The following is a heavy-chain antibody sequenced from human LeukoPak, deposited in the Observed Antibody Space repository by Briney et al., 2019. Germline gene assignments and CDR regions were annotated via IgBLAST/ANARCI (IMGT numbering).Heavy chain of an antibody. V-gene: IGHV3-23*01. CDR2: ISGSGGST. CDR3: AKVLERRVTRANFDY. J-gene: IGHJ4*02. CDR1: GFTFSSYA. Sequence: PGGSLRLSCAASGFTFSSYAMSWVRQAPGKGLEWVSAISGSGGSTYYADSVKGRFTISRDNSKNTLYLQMNSLRAKDTAVYYCAKVLERRVTRANFDYWGQGTLVTVSS. D-gene: IGHD1-1*01.